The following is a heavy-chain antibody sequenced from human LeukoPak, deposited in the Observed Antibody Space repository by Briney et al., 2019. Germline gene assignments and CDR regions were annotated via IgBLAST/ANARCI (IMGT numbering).Heavy chain of an antibody. D-gene: IGHD3-10*01. CDR2: IYTSGST. CDR1: GGSISSYY. J-gene: IGHJ3*02. Sequence: SETLSLTCTVSGGSISSYYWSWIRQTAGKGLEWIGRIYTSGSTNYNPSLKSRVTISVDTSKNHFSLKLNSVTAADTAVYYCAKSNGYGLVDIWGQGTMVTVSS. V-gene: IGHV4-4*07. CDR3: AKSNGYGLVDI.